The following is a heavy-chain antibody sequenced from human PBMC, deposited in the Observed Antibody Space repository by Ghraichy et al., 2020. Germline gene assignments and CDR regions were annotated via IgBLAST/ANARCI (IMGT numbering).Heavy chain of an antibody. CDR2: ISGSGGST. CDR1: GFTFSSYA. Sequence: GGSLRLSCAASGFTFSSYAMSWVRQAPGKGLEWVSAISGSGGSTYYADSVKGRFTISRDNSKNTLYLQMNSLRAEDTAVYYCAKDYYDSSGYYWEGAFDIWGQGTMVTVSS. J-gene: IGHJ3*02. CDR3: AKDYYDSSGYYWEGAFDI. D-gene: IGHD3-22*01. V-gene: IGHV3-23*01.